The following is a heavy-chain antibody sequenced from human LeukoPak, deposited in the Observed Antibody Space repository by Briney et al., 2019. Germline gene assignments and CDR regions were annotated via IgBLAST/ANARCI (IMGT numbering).Heavy chain of an antibody. Sequence: ASVKVSCKASGYTFTGYYMHWVRQAPGQGLEWMGWINPNSGGTNYAQKFQGRVTMTRDTSISTAYMELSSLRSEDTAVYYCARGPNYYDYVWGSYSDYYYGMDVWGQGTTVTVSS. V-gene: IGHV1-2*02. D-gene: IGHD3-16*01. CDR3: ARGPNYYDYVWGSYSDYYYGMDV. J-gene: IGHJ6*02. CDR2: INPNSGGT. CDR1: GYTFTGYY.